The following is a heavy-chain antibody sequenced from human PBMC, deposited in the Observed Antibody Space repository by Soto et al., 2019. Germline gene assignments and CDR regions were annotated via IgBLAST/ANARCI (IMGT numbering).Heavy chain of an antibody. CDR2: ISNDGSS. J-gene: IGHJ1*01. V-gene: IGHV3-74*01. CDR1: GFTFSSYW. CDR3: ARLPNKSPQN. Sequence: EVHLVESGGGLVQPGGSLRLSCVASGFTFSSYWMHWVRQAPGKGLVWVSSISNDGSSIYADPVKGRFTISRDPAKNTLYLQMTSLRAEDTAVYYCARLPNKSPQNWGQGTLVIVSP.